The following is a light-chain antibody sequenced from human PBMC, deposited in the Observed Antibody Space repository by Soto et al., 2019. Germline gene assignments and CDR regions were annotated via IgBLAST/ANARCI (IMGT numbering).Light chain of an antibody. CDR3: QQYSNWLTWT. Sequence: EIVMTQSPVTLSVSPGESATLSCRASERISNNLAWYQQKPGQAPRLLIYSASTRATGIPARFIGSGSATEFTLTISSLQSEDFAVYYCQQYSNWLTWTFGQGTKVEIK. CDR2: SAS. V-gene: IGKV3D-15*01. CDR1: ERISNN. J-gene: IGKJ1*01.